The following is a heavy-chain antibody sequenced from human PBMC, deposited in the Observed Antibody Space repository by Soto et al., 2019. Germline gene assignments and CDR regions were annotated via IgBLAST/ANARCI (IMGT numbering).Heavy chain of an antibody. V-gene: IGHV1-18*01. CDR3: ARAALLGYCSGGSCRGHAFDI. J-gene: IGHJ3*02. CDR1: GYTFTSYG. D-gene: IGHD2-15*01. Sequence: ASVKVSCKASGYTFTSYGISWVRQAPGQGLEWMGWISAYNGNTNYAQKLQGRVTMTTDTSTSTAYMEMRSLRSDDTAMYYCARAALLGYCSGGSCRGHAFDIWGQGTMVTVSS. CDR2: ISAYNGNT.